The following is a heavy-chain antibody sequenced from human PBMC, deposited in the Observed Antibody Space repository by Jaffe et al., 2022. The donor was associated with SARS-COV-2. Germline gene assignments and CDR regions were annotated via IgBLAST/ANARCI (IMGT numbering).Heavy chain of an antibody. V-gene: IGHV3-9*01. D-gene: IGHD2-8*01. CDR3: ARGVSYTLPYYFDV. CDR2: ISWNSASI. CDR1: GFSFDDYA. J-gene: IGHJ4*02. Sequence: EVQLVESGGGLAQPGRSLTLSCSASGFSFDDYAMHWVRQVPGKGLEWVSGISWNSASIDYADSVKGRFTTSRDSAKNALYLQMNSLRTEDTAFYYCARGVSYTLPYYFDVWGLGTLLTVSS.